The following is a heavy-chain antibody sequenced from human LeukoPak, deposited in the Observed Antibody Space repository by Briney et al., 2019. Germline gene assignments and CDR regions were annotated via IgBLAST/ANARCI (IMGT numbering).Heavy chain of an antibody. CDR2: IKHNGGEK. CDR3: ARDRGWRTSGYYLYHFDY. J-gene: IGHJ4*02. Sequence: GGSLRLSCAASGFTVSSNYMSWVRQAPGKGLEWVASIKHNGGEKYYVDSVKGRFTISRDNAKNSLYLEMSSLRVEDTAVYYCARDRGWRTSGYYLYHFDYWGQGTLVTFAS. V-gene: IGHV3-7*01. CDR1: GFTVSSNY. D-gene: IGHD3-22*01.